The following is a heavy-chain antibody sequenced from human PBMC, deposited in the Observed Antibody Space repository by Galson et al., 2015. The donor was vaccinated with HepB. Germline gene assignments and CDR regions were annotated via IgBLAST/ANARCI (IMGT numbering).Heavy chain of an antibody. CDR2: IIPIFGTA. CDR3: ARGEDYYGSGSYYNSVDDYYYYYMDV. D-gene: IGHD3-10*01. J-gene: IGHJ6*03. CDR1: GGTFSSYA. V-gene: IGHV1-69*13. Sequence: SVKVSCKASGGTFSSYAISWVRQAPGQGLEWMGGIIPIFGTANYAQKFQGRVTITADESTSTAYMELSSLRSEDTAVYYCARGEDYYGSGSYYNSVDDYYYYYMDVWGKGTTVTVSS.